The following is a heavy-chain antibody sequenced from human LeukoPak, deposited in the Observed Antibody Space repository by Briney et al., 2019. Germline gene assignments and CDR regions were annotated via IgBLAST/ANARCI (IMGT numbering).Heavy chain of an antibody. CDR2: ISNSGST. CDR3: ARDSPPDYGGNGDWFDP. CDR1: GDSMSSGDYY. V-gene: IGHV4-30-4*01. D-gene: IGHD4-23*01. J-gene: IGHJ5*02. Sequence: TSETLSLTCTVSGDSMSSGDYYWSWIRQPPGQGLEWIGYISNSGSTYYNPSLKSRVTISVDTSKNQFSLKLSSVTAADTAVYYCARDSPPDYGGNGDWFDPWGQGTLVTVSS.